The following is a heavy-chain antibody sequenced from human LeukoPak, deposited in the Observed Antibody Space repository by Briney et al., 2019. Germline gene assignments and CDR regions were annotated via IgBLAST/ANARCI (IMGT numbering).Heavy chain of an antibody. D-gene: IGHD3-3*01. CDR3: ANQPTIFGVVSYYMDV. CDR1: GFTFSSYG. CDR2: IRYDGSNK. J-gene: IGHJ6*03. V-gene: IGHV3-30*02. Sequence: PGGSLRLSCAASGFTFSSYGMHWVRQAPGKGLEWVAFIRYDGSNKYYADSVKGRFTISRDNSKNTLYLQMNSLRAEDTAVYYCANQPTIFGVVSYYMDVWGKGTTVTVSS.